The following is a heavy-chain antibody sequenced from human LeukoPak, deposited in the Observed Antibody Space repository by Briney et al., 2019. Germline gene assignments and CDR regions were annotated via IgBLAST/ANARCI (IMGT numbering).Heavy chain of an antibody. CDR3: ARVPTVTNWSWVANYYYYGMDV. J-gene: IGHJ6*02. D-gene: IGHD4-17*01. Sequence: SETLSLTCAVYGGSFSGYYWSWIRQPPGKGLEWIGEINHSGSTNYKPPLKSRVTISVDTSKNQFSLKLSSVTAADTAVYYCARVPTVTNWSWVANYYYYGMDVWGQGTTVTVSS. CDR2: INHSGST. V-gene: IGHV4-34*01. CDR1: GGSFSGYY.